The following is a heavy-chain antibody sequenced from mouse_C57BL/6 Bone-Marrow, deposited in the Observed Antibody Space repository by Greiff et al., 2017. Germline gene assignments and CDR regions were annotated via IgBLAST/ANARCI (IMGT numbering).Heavy chain of an antibody. J-gene: IGHJ3*01. Sequence: QVQLKQSGPELVRPGVSVTISCKGSGYTFTDYAMHWVKQSNAKSLEWIGVISTYYGDASYNQKFKDKATMTVDKSSSTAYMELARLTSEYSAVYRHDYGGFAYWGQGTLVTVSA. CDR3: DYGGFAY. CDR1: GYTFTDYA. V-gene: IGHV1-67*01. D-gene: IGHD2-4*01. CDR2: ISTYYGDA.